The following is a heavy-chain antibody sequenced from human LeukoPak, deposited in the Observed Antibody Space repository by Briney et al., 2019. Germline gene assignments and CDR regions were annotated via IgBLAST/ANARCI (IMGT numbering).Heavy chain of an antibody. D-gene: IGHD2-15*01. V-gene: IGHV3-48*02. J-gene: IGHJ5*02. CDR1: GFTFSSYG. CDR3: ARASLYCSGGTCYEDWFDP. Sequence: GGSLRLSCAASGFTFSSYGMNWVRQAPGKGLGWVSYISIRIGTTNYAAPLRGRFTISRENAKNSLYLQMNSLRDEDTAVYYCARASLYCSGGTCYEDWFDPWGQGTLVTVSS. CDR2: ISIRIGTT.